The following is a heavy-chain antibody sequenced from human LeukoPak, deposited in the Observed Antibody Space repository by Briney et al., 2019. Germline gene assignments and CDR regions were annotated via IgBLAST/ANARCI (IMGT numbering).Heavy chain of an antibody. CDR3: ARVYYYDSSGYYYVRYGMDV. Sequence: PSETLSLTCAVYGGSFSGYYWSWIRQPLGKGLEWIGEINHSGSTNYNPSLKSRVTISVDTSKNQFSLKLSSVTAADTAVYYCARVYYYDSSGYYYVRYGMDVWGQGTTVTVSS. V-gene: IGHV4-34*01. CDR1: GGSFSGYY. D-gene: IGHD3-22*01. J-gene: IGHJ6*02. CDR2: INHSGST.